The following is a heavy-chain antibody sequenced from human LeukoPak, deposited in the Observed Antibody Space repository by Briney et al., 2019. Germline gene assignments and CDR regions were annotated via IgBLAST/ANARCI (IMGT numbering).Heavy chain of an antibody. CDR3: AREDTAMVTAGYYFDY. CDR1: GYTFSSYY. Sequence: SVKVSCKASGYTFSSYYMNWVRQAPGQGLEWMGGIIPIFGTANYAQKFQGRVTITTDESTSTAYMELSSLRSEDTAVYYCAREDTAMVTAGYYFDYWGQGTLVTVSS. V-gene: IGHV1-69*05. D-gene: IGHD5-18*01. J-gene: IGHJ4*02. CDR2: IIPIFGTA.